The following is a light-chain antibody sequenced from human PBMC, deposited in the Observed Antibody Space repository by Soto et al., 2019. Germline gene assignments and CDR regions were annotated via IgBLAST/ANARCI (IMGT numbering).Light chain of an antibody. CDR2: ENN. J-gene: IGLJ2*01. CDR1: SNLGNNY. Sequence: QSVLTQPPSVSAAPGQKVTLSCSGTSNLGNNYISWYQQLPGTAPKLLIYENNKRPSGIPDRFSGSKSGTSATLGITGLQTGDEAVYYCGSWDDSLNVGAFGGGTKLTVL. V-gene: IGLV1-51*01. CDR3: GSWDDSLNVGA.